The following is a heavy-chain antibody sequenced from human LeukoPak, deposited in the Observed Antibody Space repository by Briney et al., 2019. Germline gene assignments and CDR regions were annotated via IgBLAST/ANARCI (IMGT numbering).Heavy chain of an antibody. CDR1: GFTFSSYW. Sequence: GGSLRLSCAASGFTFSSYWMSRVRQAPGKGLEWVANIKQDGSEKYYVDSVKGRFTISRDDAKNSLYLQMNSLRAEDTAVYYCARQFWSGYYMGYWGQGTLVTVSS. CDR3: ARQFWSGYYMGY. CDR2: IKQDGSEK. J-gene: IGHJ4*02. V-gene: IGHV3-7*01. D-gene: IGHD3-3*02.